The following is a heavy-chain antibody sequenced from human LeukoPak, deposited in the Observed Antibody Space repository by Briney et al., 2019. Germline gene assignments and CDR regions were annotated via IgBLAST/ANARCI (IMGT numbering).Heavy chain of an antibody. J-gene: IGHJ4*02. CDR3: ARGGYCSSTSCGPLAY. CDR2: ISAYNGNT. V-gene: IGHV1-18*01. Sequence: ASVKVSCKASGYTFTSYGISWVRQAPGQGLEWMGWISAYNGNTNYAQKLQGRVTMTTDTSTSTAYVELRSLRSDDTAVYYCARGGYCSSTSCGPLAYWGQGTLVTVSS. D-gene: IGHD2-2*01. CDR1: GYTFTSYG.